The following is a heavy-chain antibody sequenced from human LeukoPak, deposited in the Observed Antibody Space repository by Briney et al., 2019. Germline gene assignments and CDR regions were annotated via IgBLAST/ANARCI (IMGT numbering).Heavy chain of an antibody. J-gene: IGHJ6*02. Sequence: PGRSLRLSCAASGFTFDDYAMHWVRQAPGKGLEWVSGISWNSGSIGYADSVKGRFTISRDNAKNSLYLQMNSLRAEDTALYYCAKDKHYEEIYGMDVWGQGTTVTVSS. CDR2: ISWNSGSI. V-gene: IGHV3-9*01. CDR1: GFTFDDYA. CDR3: AKDKHYEEIYGMDV. D-gene: IGHD4-17*01.